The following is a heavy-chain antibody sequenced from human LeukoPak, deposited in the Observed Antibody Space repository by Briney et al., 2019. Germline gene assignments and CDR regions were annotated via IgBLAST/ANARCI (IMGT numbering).Heavy chain of an antibody. V-gene: IGHV4-34*01. J-gene: IGHJ5*02. Sequence: SETLSLTCAVYGGSFRAYYWSWIRQPPGKGLEWIGEINHSGSTNYNPSLKSRATISIDTSKNQFSLEMSSVTAADAAVYYCARGRGARSSRWYNWFDPWGQGTLVTVSS. CDR2: INHSGST. CDR3: ARGRGARSSRWYNWFDP. CDR1: GGSFRAYY. D-gene: IGHD6-13*01.